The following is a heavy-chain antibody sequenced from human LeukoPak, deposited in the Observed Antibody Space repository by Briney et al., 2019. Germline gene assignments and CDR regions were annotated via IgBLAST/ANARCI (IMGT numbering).Heavy chain of an antibody. CDR3: ARGPPLFDP. CDR1: GFNFSTYS. Sequence: GGSLRLSCAASGFNFSTYSMNWVRQAPGKGLEWVSYISTSGDTIDYADSVKGRFTISRDNAKTSLYLQMNSLRVEDTAVYYCARGPPLFDPWGQGTLVTVSS. J-gene: IGHJ5*02. V-gene: IGHV3-48*01. CDR2: ISTSGDTI.